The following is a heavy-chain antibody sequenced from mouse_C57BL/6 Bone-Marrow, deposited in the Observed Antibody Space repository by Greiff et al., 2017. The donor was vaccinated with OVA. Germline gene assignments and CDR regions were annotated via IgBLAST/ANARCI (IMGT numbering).Heavy chain of an antibody. Sequence: EVQVVESGGGLVKPGGSLKLSCAASGFTFSDYGMHWVRQAPEQGLERVAYISSGSSTIYYADTVKGRFTLSGDNAKNTLFLQMTSLRSEDAAMYYCARRNWDYFDYWGQGTTLTVSS. CDR3: ARRNWDYFDY. CDR2: ISSGSSTI. J-gene: IGHJ2*01. D-gene: IGHD4-1*01. V-gene: IGHV5-17*01. CDR1: GFTFSDYG.